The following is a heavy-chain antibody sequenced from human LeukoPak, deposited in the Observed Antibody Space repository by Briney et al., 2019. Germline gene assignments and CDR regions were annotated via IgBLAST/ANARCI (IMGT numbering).Heavy chain of an antibody. CDR1: GFTFSNYA. Sequence: GGSLRLSCAASGFTFSNYAVHWVRQAPGKGLEWVALISDDGNNKYYTNSVKGRFTISRDNSKNTLYLQMNSLRAEDTAVYYCATRTSGAFDFWGQGTMVIVS. J-gene: IGHJ3*01. CDR3: ATRTSGAFDF. CDR2: ISDDGNNK. V-gene: IGHV3-30-3*01.